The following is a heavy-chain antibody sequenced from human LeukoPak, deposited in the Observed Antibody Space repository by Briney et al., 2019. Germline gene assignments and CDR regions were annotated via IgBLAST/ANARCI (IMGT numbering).Heavy chain of an antibody. D-gene: IGHD3-10*01. CDR1: GESFSGYY. J-gene: IGHJ4*02. CDR2: INHSGST. CDR3: ARRFKGGSGSYYNFYYFDY. V-gene: IGHV4-34*01. Sequence: SETLSLTCAVYGESFSGYYWSWIRQPPGKGLEWIGEINHSGSTNYNPSLKSRVTISVDTSKNQFSLKLSSVTAADTAVYYCARRFKGGSGSYYNFYYFDYWGQGTLVTVSS.